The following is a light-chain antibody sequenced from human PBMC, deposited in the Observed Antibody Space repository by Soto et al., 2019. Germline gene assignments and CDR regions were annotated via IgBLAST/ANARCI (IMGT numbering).Light chain of an antibody. CDR1: QSVSSY. V-gene: IGKV3-11*01. J-gene: IGKJ5*01. Sequence: VFTPSPANLSLSPGERATLSCRASQSVSSYLAWYQQKPGQAPRLLIYDASNRATGIPARFSGSGSGTDFTLTISSLEPEDFAVYYCQQRSNWAITFGQGTRLEIK. CDR2: DAS. CDR3: QQRSNWAIT.